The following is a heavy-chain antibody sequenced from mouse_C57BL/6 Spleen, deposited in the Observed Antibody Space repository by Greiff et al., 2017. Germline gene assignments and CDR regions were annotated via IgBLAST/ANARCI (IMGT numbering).Heavy chain of an antibody. Sequence: EVKLVESGGGLVQPGGSLKLSCAASGFTFSDYYMYWVRQTPEKRLEWVAYISNGGGSTYYPDTVKGRFTISRDKAKNTLYLQMSRLKSEDTAMYYCARHSYYSNYVGGYFDYWGQGTTLTVSS. CDR2: ISNGGGST. J-gene: IGHJ2*01. V-gene: IGHV5-12*01. CDR3: ARHSYYSNYVGGYFDY. CDR1: GFTFSDYY. D-gene: IGHD2-5*01.